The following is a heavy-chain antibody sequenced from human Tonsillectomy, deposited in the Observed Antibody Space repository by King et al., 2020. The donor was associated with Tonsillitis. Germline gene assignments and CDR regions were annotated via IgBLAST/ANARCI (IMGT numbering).Heavy chain of an antibody. D-gene: IGHD5-24*01. CDR3: ARVRENYFDY. CDR1: GFTFSGYG. V-gene: IGHV3-33*08. Sequence: VQLVESGGGVVQPGRSLRLSCAASGFTFSGYGMHWVRQAPGKVLEWVAIIWYDGSNKYYEDSGKGRFTISRDNSKNTLYLQMNSLRAEDTAVYYCARVRENYFDYWGQGTLVTVSS. CDR2: IWYDGSNK. J-gene: IGHJ4*02.